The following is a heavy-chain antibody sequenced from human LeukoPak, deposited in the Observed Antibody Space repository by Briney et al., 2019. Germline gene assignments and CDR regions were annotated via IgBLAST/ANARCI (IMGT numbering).Heavy chain of an antibody. V-gene: IGHV3-74*01. CDR2: INSDGSST. CDR1: GFTFSSYW. Sequence: GGSLRLSCAASGFTFSSYWMHWVRQAPGKGLVWVSRINSDGSSTSYADSVKGRFTISRDNAKNTLYLQMNSLRAEDTAVYCCAREANALQLLGYNWFDPWGQGTLVTVSS. CDR3: AREANALQLLGYNWFDP. J-gene: IGHJ5*02. D-gene: IGHD5-24*01.